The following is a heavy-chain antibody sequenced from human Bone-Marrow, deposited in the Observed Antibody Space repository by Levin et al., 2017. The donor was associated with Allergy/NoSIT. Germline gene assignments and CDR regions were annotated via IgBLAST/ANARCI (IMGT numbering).Heavy chain of an antibody. V-gene: IGHV4-34*01. Sequence: SETLSLTCAVFGRSFSGYYWSWIRQPPGKGLEWIGEINDIGSTNYNPSLKSRVTMSVDTSKSQFSLKLSSVTAADTAVYYCARRKSSGWYYFDYWGQGTQVTVSS. CDR3: ARRKSSGWYYFDY. CDR2: INDIGST. D-gene: IGHD6-19*01. CDR1: GRSFSGYY. J-gene: IGHJ4*02.